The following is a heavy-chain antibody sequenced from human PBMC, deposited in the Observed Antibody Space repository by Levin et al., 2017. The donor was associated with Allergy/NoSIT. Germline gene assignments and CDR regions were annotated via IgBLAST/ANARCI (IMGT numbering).Heavy chain of an antibody. Sequence: GESLKISCAASGFTFSSYSMNWVRQAPGKGLEWVSYISSSSSTIYYADSVKGRFTISRDNAKNSLYLQMNSLRDEDTAVYYCARDGMMEEWEPLMAFDYWGQGTLVTVSS. V-gene: IGHV3-48*02. CDR3: ARDGMMEEWEPLMAFDY. CDR2: ISSSSSTI. J-gene: IGHJ4*02. D-gene: IGHD1-26*01. CDR1: GFTFSSYS.